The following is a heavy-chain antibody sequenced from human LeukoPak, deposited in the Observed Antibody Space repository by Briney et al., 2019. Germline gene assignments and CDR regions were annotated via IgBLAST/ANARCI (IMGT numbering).Heavy chain of an antibody. V-gene: IGHV1-18*01. CDR1: GYTFTSYG. CDR3: ARVPRGSYYFDH. CDR2: ISAYNGNT. D-gene: IGHD3-10*01. J-gene: IGHJ4*02. Sequence: ASVKVSCKASGYTFTSYGISWVRQAPGQGLEWMGWISAYNGNTNYAQKLQGRVTMTTDTSTSTAYMELSSLRSEDTAVYYCARVPRGSYYFDHWGQGTLVTVSS.